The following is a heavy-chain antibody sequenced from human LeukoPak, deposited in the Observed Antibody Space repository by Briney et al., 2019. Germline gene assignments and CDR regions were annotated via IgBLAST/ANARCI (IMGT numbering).Heavy chain of an antibody. CDR3: ARVPGKSGVAGTVRSSYFDY. D-gene: IGHD6-19*01. J-gene: IGHJ4*02. CDR2: IYYSGST. CDR1: GGSISSYY. V-gene: IGHV4-59*08. Sequence: SETLSLTCTVSGGSISSYYWSWIRQPPGKGLEWIGYIYYSGSTNYNPSLKSRVTISVDTSKNQFSLKLSSVTAADTAVYYCARVPGKSGVAGTVRSSYFDYWGQGTRITVSS.